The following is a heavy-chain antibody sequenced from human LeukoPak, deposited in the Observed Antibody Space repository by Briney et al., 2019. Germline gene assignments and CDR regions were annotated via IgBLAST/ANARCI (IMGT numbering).Heavy chain of an antibody. CDR1: GGSVSSYY. CDR2: IHYSRST. D-gene: IGHD1-26*01. V-gene: IGHV4-59*02. J-gene: IGHJ4*02. CDR3: ARWDSGSYFLDY. Sequence: SETLSLTCTVSGGSVSSYYWNWIRQPPGKGLEWIGYIHYSRSTNYNPSLKSRVTISVDTSKNQFTLKLNSVTAADTAVYYCARWDSGSYFLDYWGQGTLVTVSS.